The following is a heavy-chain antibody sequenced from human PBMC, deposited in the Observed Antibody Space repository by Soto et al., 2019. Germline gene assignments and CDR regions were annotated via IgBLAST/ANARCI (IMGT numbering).Heavy chain of an antibody. V-gene: IGHV1-69*01. Sequence: QVQLVQSGVEVKKPGSSLRVSCKASGGSFRSYAFSWVRQAPGQRLEWMGGVIPMFGTPKNAQKFQTRITIGADEFTRTVYMELSSLTSEDTAIYYCARAYDVRSGNYYGMDVWGQGTTVTVSS. J-gene: IGHJ6*02. D-gene: IGHD3-10*02. CDR2: VIPMFGTP. CDR3: ARAYDVRSGNYYGMDV. CDR1: GGSFRSYA.